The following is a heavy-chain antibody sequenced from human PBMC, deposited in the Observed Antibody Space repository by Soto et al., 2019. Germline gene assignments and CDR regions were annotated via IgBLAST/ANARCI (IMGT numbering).Heavy chain of an antibody. D-gene: IGHD5-12*01. J-gene: IGHJ2*01. V-gene: IGHV1-69*12. CDR1: GGTFSNYP. CDR2: IIPIFGTV. Sequence: QVQLVQSGAEVKKPGSSVKVSCKASGGTFSNYPISWVRQAPGQGLEWMGGIIPIFGTVNYAQKFQGRVTITADEATSTAYMELRSLRSEDTAVYYCARGNHRWLQLWYFDLWGRGTLVTFSS. CDR3: ARGNHRWLQLWYFDL.